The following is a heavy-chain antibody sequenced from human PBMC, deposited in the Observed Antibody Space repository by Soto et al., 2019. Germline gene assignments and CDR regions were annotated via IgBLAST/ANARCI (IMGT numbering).Heavy chain of an antibody. CDR3: ARETCMDV. V-gene: IGHV3-7*04. CDR1: GFTFSSYW. J-gene: IGHJ6*02. Sequence: EVQLVESGGALVQPGGSLRLSCAASGFTFSSYWMSWVRQAPGKGLEWVANIKPDGTEKYYVASVKGRFTISRDNAKNSVYLQMNSLRADDAAVYYCARETCMDVRGQGTTVTVSS. CDR2: IKPDGTEK.